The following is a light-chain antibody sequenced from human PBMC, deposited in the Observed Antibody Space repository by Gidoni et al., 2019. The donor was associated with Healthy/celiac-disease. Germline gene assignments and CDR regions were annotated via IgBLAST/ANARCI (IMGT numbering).Light chain of an antibody. CDR1: SSNIGSNT. Sequence: QSVLTQPPSASGTPGQRVTISCSGSSSNIGSNTVNWYHQLPGTAPKLLIYSNNQRPPGVPDRFSGSKSGTSASLAISGLQSEDEADYYCAAWDDSLNGLVFGGGTKLTVL. CDR2: SNN. CDR3: AAWDDSLNGLV. V-gene: IGLV1-44*01. J-gene: IGLJ2*01.